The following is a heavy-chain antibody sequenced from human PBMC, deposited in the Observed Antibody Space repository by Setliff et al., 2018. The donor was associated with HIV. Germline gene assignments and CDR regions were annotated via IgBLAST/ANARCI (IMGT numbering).Heavy chain of an antibody. CDR1: GYTFSGYY. CDR2: INPNSGGT. CDR3: ARKKIPSWRLTMFDF. Sequence: ASVKVSCKASGYTFSGYYIHWVRQAPGQGLEWMGWINPNSGGTNYAQKFQGRVNMTRDTSITTAYLELSSLRSDDTAVFFCARKKIPSWRLTMFDFWGQGTPVTVSS. J-gene: IGHJ4*02. D-gene: IGHD1-1*01. V-gene: IGHV1-2*02.